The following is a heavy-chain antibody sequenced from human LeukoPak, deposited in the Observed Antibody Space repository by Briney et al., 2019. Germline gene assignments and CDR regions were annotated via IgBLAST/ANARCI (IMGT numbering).Heavy chain of an antibody. J-gene: IGHJ4*02. V-gene: IGHV4-61*01. Sequence: SETLSLTCTVSGGSVSSGSYYRSWIRQPPGKGLEWIGYIYYSGSTNYNPSLKSRVTISVDTSKNQFSLKLSSVTAADTAVYYCARADTAMAYYFDYWGQGTLVTVSS. CDR3: ARADTAMAYYFDY. CDR1: GGSVSSGSYY. CDR2: IYYSGST. D-gene: IGHD5-18*01.